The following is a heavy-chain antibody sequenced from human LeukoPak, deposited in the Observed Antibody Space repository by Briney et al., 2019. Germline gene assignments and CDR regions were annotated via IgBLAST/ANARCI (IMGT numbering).Heavy chain of an antibody. CDR2: FDPEDGET. CDR1: GYTLTELS. V-gene: IGHV1-24*01. Sequence: DSVKVSCKVSGYTLTELSMHWVRQAPGKGLELMGGFDPEDGETIYAQKFQGRVTMTEDTSTDTAYMELSSLRSEDTAVYYCATDPETYHPAMARGAYAFDVWGQGTMITVSS. D-gene: IGHD5-18*01. J-gene: IGHJ3*01. CDR3: ATDPETYHPAMARGAYAFDV.